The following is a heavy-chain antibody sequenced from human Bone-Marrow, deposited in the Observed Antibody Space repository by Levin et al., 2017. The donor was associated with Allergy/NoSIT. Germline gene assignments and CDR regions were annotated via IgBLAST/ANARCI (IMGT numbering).Heavy chain of an antibody. CDR1: GYSFTSYD. CDR3: ARSPCSGGSCYYPFDP. Sequence: GESLKISCKTSGYSFTSYDINWVRQATGQGLEWMGWMNPNSGNTVYPQKFQGRVTMTRNISVITAYMELSSLRSEDTAVYYCARSPCSGGSCYYPFDPWGQGSLVTVSS. J-gene: IGHJ5*02. D-gene: IGHD2-15*01. V-gene: IGHV1-8*01. CDR2: MNPNSGNT.